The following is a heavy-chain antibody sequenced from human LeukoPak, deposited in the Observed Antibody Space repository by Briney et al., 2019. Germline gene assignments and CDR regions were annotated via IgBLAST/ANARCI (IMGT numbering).Heavy chain of an antibody. J-gene: IGHJ4*02. CDR2: INSDGRST. CDR3: ARNSNGMSN. Sequence: GGSLRLSCVASGFTFTNYGMMWVRQAPGKGLLGVSYINSDGRSTTYADSVKGRFTITRDNAKNTLYLQMSSLRAEDTAMYYCARNSNGMSNWGQGTLVIVSS. V-gene: IGHV3-74*01. CDR1: GFTFTNYG. D-gene: IGHD2-8*01.